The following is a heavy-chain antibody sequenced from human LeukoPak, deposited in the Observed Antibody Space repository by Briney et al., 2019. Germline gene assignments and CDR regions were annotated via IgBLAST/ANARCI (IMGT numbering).Heavy chain of an antibody. CDR2: IYTSGST. D-gene: IGHD6-19*01. J-gene: IGHJ6*03. CDR3: ARVLSSYYYYYMDV. V-gene: IGHV4-61*02. CDR1: GYSISSGYY. Sequence: SETLSLTRAVSGYSISSGYYWSWIRQPAGKGLEWIGRIYTSGSTNYNPSLKSRVTISVDTSKNQFSLKLSSVTAADTAVYYCARVLSSYYYYYMDVWGKGTTVTVSS.